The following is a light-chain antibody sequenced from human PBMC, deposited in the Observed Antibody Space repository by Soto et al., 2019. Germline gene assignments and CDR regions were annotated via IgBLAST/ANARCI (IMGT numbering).Light chain of an antibody. Sequence: DIQMTQSPSSLSASVGDRVTITCQASQDINNYLNWYQQKPGKAPKLLIYDASNLETGAPSRCSGSGSGTDFTFTISSLQPEDFATYYCQQYSNLPLTFGGGTKVELK. CDR3: QQYSNLPLT. CDR2: DAS. V-gene: IGKV1-33*01. J-gene: IGKJ4*01. CDR1: QDINNY.